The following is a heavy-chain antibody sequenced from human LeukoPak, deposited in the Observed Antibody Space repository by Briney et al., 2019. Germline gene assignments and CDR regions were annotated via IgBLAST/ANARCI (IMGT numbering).Heavy chain of an antibody. V-gene: IGHV1-69*13. J-gene: IGHJ3*02. CDR2: IIPIFGTA. CDR3: ASSITMIVVVPSHPVAFDI. D-gene: IGHD3-22*01. CDR1: GGTFSSYA. Sequence: SVKVSCKASGGTFSSYAISWVRQAPGQGLEWMGGIIPIFGTANYAQKFQGRVTITADESTSTAYMELSSLRSEDTAVYYCASSITMIVVVPSHPVAFDIWGQGTMVTVSS.